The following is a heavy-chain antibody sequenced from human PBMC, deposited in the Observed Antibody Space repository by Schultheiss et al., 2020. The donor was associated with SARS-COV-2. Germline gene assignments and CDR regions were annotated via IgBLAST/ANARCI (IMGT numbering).Heavy chain of an antibody. CDR3: ARVKCSSMSCFFDY. V-gene: IGHV2-70*04. J-gene: IGHJ4*02. CDR1: GFSLSTSSTR. CDR2: IDWDDDK. Sequence: SGPTLVKPTQTLTLTCSFSGFSLSTSSTRVSWIRQPPGKALEWLARIDWDDDKFYSTSLQTRLTISKDTSKNQVVLTMTNMDPVDTATYYCARVKCSSMSCFFDYWGQGTLVTVSS. D-gene: IGHD2-2*01.